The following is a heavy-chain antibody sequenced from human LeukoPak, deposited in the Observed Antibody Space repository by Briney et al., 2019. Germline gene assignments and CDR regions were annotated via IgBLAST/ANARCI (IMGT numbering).Heavy chain of an antibody. CDR1: GYTFTSYG. Sequence: ASVKVSCKASGYTFTSYGFTWVRQAPGQGLEVMGWISAYNGNTNIAQKFKGRVTMTTDTSTSPVYMEVRSLRSDDTAVYYCARGGRSGMDVWGQGTTVTVS. CDR2: ISAYNGNT. CDR3: ARGGRSGMDV. D-gene: IGHD3-16*01. V-gene: IGHV1-18*01. J-gene: IGHJ6*02.